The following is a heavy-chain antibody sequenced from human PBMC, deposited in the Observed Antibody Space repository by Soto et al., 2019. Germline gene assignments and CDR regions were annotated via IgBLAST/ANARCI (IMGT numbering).Heavy chain of an antibody. Sequence: ASVKVSCKASRDMFTYSFFHWVRQAPGQGLEWMGITNPHGRTTNYEQRFKGRVNMTWDTSASTVYMEVTSLRPEDTAVYYCARVQMGPRRDFMAVRGQGTRVTVYS. D-gene: IGHD2-21*02. J-gene: IGHJ6*02. CDR1: RDMFTYSF. CDR3: ARVQMGPRRDFMAV. V-gene: IGHV1-46*01. CDR2: TNPHGRTT.